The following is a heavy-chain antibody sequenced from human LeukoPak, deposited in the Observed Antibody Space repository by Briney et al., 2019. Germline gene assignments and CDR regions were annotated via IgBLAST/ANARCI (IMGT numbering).Heavy chain of an antibody. D-gene: IGHD5-24*01. CDR2: ISSSSSYI. Sequence: GGSLRLSCAASGFTFSTYNMNWVRQAPGKGLEWVSSISSSSSYIYYADSVRGRFTISRDNAKNSLYLQMNSLRAEDTAVYYCAAELEMATIAPYYYYYGMDVWGQGTTVTVSS. CDR1: GFTFSTYN. CDR3: AAELEMATIAPYYYYYGMDV. J-gene: IGHJ6*02. V-gene: IGHV3-21*01.